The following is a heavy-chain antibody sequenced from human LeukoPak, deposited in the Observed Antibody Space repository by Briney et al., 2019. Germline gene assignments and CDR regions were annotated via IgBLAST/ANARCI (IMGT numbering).Heavy chain of an antibody. Sequence: GGSLRLSCAASGFTFSDYAMSWVRQAPGGGLEWVSAISGSGDKTFHADSVKGRFTTSRDNSKNTLSLQMSSLRVEDSAVYFCAKDTSAWWYHRAYMNVWGTGTIVTVSS. V-gene: IGHV3-23*01. D-gene: IGHD2-15*01. J-gene: IGHJ6*03. CDR3: AKDTSAWWYHRAYMNV. CDR2: ISGSGDKT. CDR1: GFTFSDYA.